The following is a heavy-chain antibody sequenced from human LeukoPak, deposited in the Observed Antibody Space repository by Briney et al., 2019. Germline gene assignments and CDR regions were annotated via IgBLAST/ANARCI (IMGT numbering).Heavy chain of an antibody. V-gene: IGHV4-59*01. CDR3: ARGFGYYYGMDV. CDR1: GGSISSYY. Sequence: PSETLSLTCTVPGGSISSYYWSWIRQPPGKGLEWIGYIYYSGSTNYNPSLKSRVTISVDTSKNQFSLKLSSVTAADTAVYYCARGFGYYYGMDVWGQGTTVTVSS. CDR2: IYYSGST. D-gene: IGHD3-10*01. J-gene: IGHJ6*02.